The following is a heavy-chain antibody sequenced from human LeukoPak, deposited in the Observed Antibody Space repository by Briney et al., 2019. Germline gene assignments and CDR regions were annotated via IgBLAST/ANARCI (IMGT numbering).Heavy chain of an antibody. D-gene: IGHD5-24*01. CDR3: SKATPPRDGSNPDY. CDR2: ISYDGGNK. V-gene: IGHV3-30-3*01. Sequence: PGGSLRLSCAASGFTFSSYAMHWVRQAPGRGLEWVAVISYDGGNKYYADSVKGRFTISRDNSKNTLYLQMNSLRAEDTALYYCSKATPPRDGSNPDYWGQGTLVTVSS. J-gene: IGHJ4*02. CDR1: GFTFSSYA.